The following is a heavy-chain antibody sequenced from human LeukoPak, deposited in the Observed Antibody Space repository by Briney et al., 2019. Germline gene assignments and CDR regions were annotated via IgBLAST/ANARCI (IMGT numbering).Heavy chain of an antibody. V-gene: IGHV4-59*01. J-gene: IGHJ6*03. CDR2: IYYSGSS. Sequence: PSETLSLTCNVSGGSISGYHWSWIRQPPGKGLEWLGYIYYSGSSNYNPSLKSRVTISADTSKNQFSLKLSSVTAADTAVYYCARAPRSYYYYYYMDVWGKGTTVTVSS. CDR3: ARAPRSYYYYYYMDV. CDR1: GGSISGYH.